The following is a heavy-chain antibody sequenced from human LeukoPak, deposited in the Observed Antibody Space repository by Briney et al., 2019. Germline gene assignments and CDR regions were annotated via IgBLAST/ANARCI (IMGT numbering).Heavy chain of an antibody. CDR2: IIPILGIA. D-gene: IGHD5-12*01. V-gene: IGHV1-69*02. CDR1: GGTFSSYT. J-gene: IGHJ5*02. Sequence: SVKVSCKASGGTFSSYTISWVRQAPGQGPEWMGRIIPILGIANYAQKFQGRVTITADKSTSTAYMELSSLRSEDTAVYYCARGSINSGYDWGNWFDPWGQGTLVTVSS. CDR3: ARGSINSGYDWGNWFDP.